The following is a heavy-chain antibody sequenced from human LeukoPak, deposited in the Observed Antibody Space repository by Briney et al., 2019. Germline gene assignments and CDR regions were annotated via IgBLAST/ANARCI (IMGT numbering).Heavy chain of an antibody. D-gene: IGHD5-24*01. CDR3: ARVGGGYNSFDY. Sequence: ASVKVSCKASGGTFSSYAISWVRQAPGQGLEWMGGIIPIFGTANYEQKFQGRVTITTDESTSTAYMELSSLRSEDTAVYYCARVGGGYNSFDYWGQGTLVTVSS. CDR2: IIPIFGTA. J-gene: IGHJ4*02. CDR1: GGTFSSYA. V-gene: IGHV1-69*05.